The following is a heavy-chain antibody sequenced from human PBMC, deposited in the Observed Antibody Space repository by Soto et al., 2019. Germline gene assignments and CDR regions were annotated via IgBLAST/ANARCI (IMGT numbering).Heavy chain of an antibody. CDR2: ISYDGSNK. V-gene: IGHV3-30*18. Sequence: QVQLVESGGGVVQPGRSLRLSCAASGFTFSSYGMHWVRQAPGKGLEWVAVISYDGSNKYYADSVKGRFTISRDNSKNTLYLQMNSLRAEDTAVYYCAKDGGVTPLDWFDPWGQGTLVTVSS. CDR3: AKDGGVTPLDWFDP. J-gene: IGHJ5*02. D-gene: IGHD2-21*02. CDR1: GFTFSSYG.